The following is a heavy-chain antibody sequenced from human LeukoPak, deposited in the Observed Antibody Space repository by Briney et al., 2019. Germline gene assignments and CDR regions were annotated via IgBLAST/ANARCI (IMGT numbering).Heavy chain of an antibody. D-gene: IGHD4-17*01. CDR1: AFTFSRYG. CDR2: IRYDGSNK. V-gene: IGHV3-30*02. CDR3: TKEIWPTVTTPGWTYFDY. Sequence: GGSLRLSCAASAFTFSRYGMHWVRQAPGKGLEWVAFIRYDGSNKYYADSVKGRFTISRDNSKNTLYLQMNSLRAEDTAVYYCTKEIWPTVTTPGWTYFDYWGQGALVTVSS. J-gene: IGHJ4*02.